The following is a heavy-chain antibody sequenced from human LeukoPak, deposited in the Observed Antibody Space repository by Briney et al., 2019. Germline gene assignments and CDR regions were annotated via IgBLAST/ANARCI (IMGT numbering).Heavy chain of an antibody. CDR2: INPNSGGT. CDR1: GYTFTGYY. CDR3: ARDSYSSSWYHPGY. Sequence: GASVKVSCKAFGYTFTGYYMHWVRQAPGQGLEWMGWINPNSGGTNYAQKFQGRVAMTRDTSISTAYMELSRLRSDDTAVYYCARDSYSSSWYHPGYWGQGTLVTVSS. D-gene: IGHD6-13*01. V-gene: IGHV1-2*02. J-gene: IGHJ4*02.